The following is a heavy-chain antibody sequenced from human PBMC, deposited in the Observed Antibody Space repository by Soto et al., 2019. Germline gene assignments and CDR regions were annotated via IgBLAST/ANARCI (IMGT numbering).Heavy chain of an antibody. CDR1: GGSFSGYY. J-gene: IGHJ4*02. CDR3: ARYRVIGSPGEPAASPLRE. D-gene: IGHD2-2*01. CDR2: INHSGST. V-gene: IGHV4-34*01. Sequence: QVQLQQWGAGLLKPSETLSLTCAVYGGSFSGYYWSWIRQPPGKGLEWIGEINHSGSTNYNPSLKSRVTISVDTSKNQFSLKLSSVTAADTAVYYCARYRVIGSPGEPAASPLREWGQGTLVTVSS.